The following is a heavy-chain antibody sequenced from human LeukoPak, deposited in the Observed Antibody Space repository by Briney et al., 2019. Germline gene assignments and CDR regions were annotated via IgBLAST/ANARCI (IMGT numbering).Heavy chain of an antibody. J-gene: IGHJ5*02. D-gene: IGHD6-13*01. Sequence: GRSLRLSCAASGFTFDDYAMHWVRQAPGKGLEWGSGISWNSGSIGYADSVKGRFTIARDNAKNSLYLQMNSLRAEDTALYYCAKSGSSSWLNWFDPWGEGTLVTVSS. V-gene: IGHV3-9*01. CDR1: GFTFDDYA. CDR3: AKSGSSSWLNWFDP. CDR2: ISWNSGSI.